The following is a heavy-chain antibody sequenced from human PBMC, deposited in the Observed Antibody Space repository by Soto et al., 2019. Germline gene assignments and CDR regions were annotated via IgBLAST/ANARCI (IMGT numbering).Heavy chain of an antibody. CDR2: ISFDGNNK. CDR3: AKEEGLGASYYLLCLDC. CDR1: GFTFSNYG. J-gene: IGHJ4*02. Sequence: QVQLVESGGGMVQPGRSLRLSCAASGFTFSNYGVHWVRQAPGKGLEWVALISFDGNNKYYADSVKGRFTISRDNSKNTLYLQMISLRPEDTAVYYCAKEEGLGASYYLLCLDCWGQGTLVTGSS. V-gene: IGHV3-30*18. D-gene: IGHD1-26*01.